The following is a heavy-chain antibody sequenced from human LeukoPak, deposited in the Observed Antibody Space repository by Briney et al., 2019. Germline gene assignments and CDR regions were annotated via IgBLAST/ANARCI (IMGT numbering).Heavy chain of an antibody. J-gene: IGHJ4*02. CDR3: AAPNSFSSSWFIYYFDY. CDR1: GGTFSSYA. V-gene: IGHV1-69*05. D-gene: IGHD6-13*01. Sequence: ASVKVSCKASGGTFSSYAISWVRQAPGQGLKWMGGIIPIFGTANYAQKFQGRVTITTDESTSTAYMELSSLRSEDTAVYYCAAPNSFSSSWFIYYFDYWGQGTLVTVSS. CDR2: IIPIFGTA.